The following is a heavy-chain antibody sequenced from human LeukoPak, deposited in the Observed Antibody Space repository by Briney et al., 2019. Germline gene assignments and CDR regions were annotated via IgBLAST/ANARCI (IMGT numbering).Heavy chain of an antibody. D-gene: IGHD3-10*01. Sequence: SETLSLTCTVSGGSISSSSYYWGWIRQPPGTGLEWIGSIYYSGSTYYNPSLKSRVTISVDTSKNQFSPKLSSVTAADTAVYYCAHAPPGDHDYWGQGTLVTVSS. V-gene: IGHV4-39*01. CDR1: GGSISSSSYY. J-gene: IGHJ4*02. CDR3: AHAPPGDHDY. CDR2: IYYSGST.